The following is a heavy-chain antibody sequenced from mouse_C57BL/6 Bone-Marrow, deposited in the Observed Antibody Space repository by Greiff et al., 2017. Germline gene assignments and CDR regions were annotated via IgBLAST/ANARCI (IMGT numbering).Heavy chain of an antibody. CDR3: ARSYGNYAAY. D-gene: IGHD2-1*01. CDR1: GYTFTSYG. Sequence: QVQLQQSGAELARPGASVKLSCKASGYTFTSYGISWVKQRTGQGLEWIGEIYPRSGNTYYNEKFKGKATLTADKSSTAYMELRSLTSEDSAVYFCARSYGNYAAYWGQGTLVTVSA. J-gene: IGHJ3*01. V-gene: IGHV1-81*01. CDR2: IYPRSGNT.